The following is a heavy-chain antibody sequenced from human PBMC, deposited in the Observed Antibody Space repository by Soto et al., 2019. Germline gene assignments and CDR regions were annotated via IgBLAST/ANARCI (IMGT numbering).Heavy chain of an antibody. V-gene: IGHV4-34*01. CDR1: GGSFSGYY. CDR3: ARGLNDTTVTWFDP. Sequence: PSETLSLTCAVYGGSFSGYYWSWIRQPPGKGLEWIGEINHSGSTNYNPSLKSRVTISVDTSKNQFSLELSSVTAADTAVYYCARGLNDTTVTWFDPWGQGTLVTVSS. CDR2: INHSGST. J-gene: IGHJ5*02. D-gene: IGHD4-4*01.